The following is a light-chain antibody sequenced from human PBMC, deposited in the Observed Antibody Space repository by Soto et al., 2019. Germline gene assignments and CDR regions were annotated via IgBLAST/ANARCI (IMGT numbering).Light chain of an antibody. CDR1: SSDVGTYDR. J-gene: IGLJ2*01. Sequence: QSVLTQPPSVSGSPGQSVTISCIGTSSDVGTYDRVSWYQPPPGTVPKLIIYEVHYRPSGVPDRFPGSKSGNTASLTISGLQAEYEAEYYCSSYAASTTLLFGGGTKLTVL. V-gene: IGLV2-18*02. CDR3: SSYAASTTLL. CDR2: EVH.